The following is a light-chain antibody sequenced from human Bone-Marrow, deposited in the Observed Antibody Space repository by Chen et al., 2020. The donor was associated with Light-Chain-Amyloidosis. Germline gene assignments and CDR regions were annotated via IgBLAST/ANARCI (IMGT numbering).Light chain of an antibody. Sequence: QSALTQPASVSGSPGQSITISCTGTSSYVGSYNLVSWYQQHPGKAPKFMIYEVNKRPSGVSNRFSGSKSGNTASLTISGLQAEDEADYYCCSYAGSSTLVFGGGTKVTVL. V-gene: IGLV2-23*02. CDR3: CSYAGSSTLV. CDR1: SSYVGSYNL. CDR2: EVN. J-gene: IGLJ3*02.